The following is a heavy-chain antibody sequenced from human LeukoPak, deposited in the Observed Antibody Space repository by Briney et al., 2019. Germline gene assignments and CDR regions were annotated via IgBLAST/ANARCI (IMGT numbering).Heavy chain of an antibody. CDR3: ARDLTGFDY. CDR2: ISYDGSNK. Sequence: GGSLRLSCAASGFTFSSFAMHWVRQAPGKGLEWVAVISYDGSNKYYADSVKGRVTISRDNSKNTLYPQMNSLRPEDTAVYHCARDLTGFDYWGQGTLVTVSS. D-gene: IGHD3-9*01. V-gene: IGHV3-30-3*01. CDR1: GFTFSSFA. J-gene: IGHJ4*02.